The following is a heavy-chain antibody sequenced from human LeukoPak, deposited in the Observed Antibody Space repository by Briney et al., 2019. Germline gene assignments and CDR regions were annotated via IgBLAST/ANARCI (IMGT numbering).Heavy chain of an antibody. CDR2: IWYDGSNK. CDR1: GFTFSSHG. D-gene: IGHD3-10*01. CDR3: ARSGHETCVDY. Sequence: PGGSLRLSCAASGFTFSSHGMNWVRQAPGKGLEWVAVIWYDGSNKYYADFVKGRFTISRDYSKNTLYLQMNSLRDEDTAMYYCARSGHETCVDYWGRGIVVTVSS. J-gene: IGHJ4*02. V-gene: IGHV3-33*01.